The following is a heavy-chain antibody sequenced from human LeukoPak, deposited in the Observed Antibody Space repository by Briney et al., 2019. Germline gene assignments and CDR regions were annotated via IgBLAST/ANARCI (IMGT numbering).Heavy chain of an antibody. CDR1: GFTFSSYA. Sequence: GGSLRLSCAASGFTFSSYAMHWVRQAPGKGLEWVAVISYDGSNKYYADSVKGRFTISRDNSKNTLYLQMNSLRAEDTAVYYCAKIPGGFDYWGQGPLVTVSS. CDR2: ISYDGSNK. CDR3: AKIPGGFDY. J-gene: IGHJ4*02. V-gene: IGHV3-30*18. D-gene: IGHD3-16*01.